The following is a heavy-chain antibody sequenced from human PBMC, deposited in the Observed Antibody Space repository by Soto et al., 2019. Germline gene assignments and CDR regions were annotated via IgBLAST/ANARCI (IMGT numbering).Heavy chain of an antibody. Sequence: SETLSLTXTVSGGSISSGDYYWSWIRQPPGKGLEWIGYIYYSGSTYYIPSLMSRVTISVDTSKNQFSLKLSSVTAADTAVYYCATATALYRMDVWGQGTTVTVSS. V-gene: IGHV4-30-4*01. J-gene: IGHJ6*02. CDR1: GGSISSGDYY. CDR2: IYYSGST. CDR3: ATATALYRMDV. D-gene: IGHD4-4*01.